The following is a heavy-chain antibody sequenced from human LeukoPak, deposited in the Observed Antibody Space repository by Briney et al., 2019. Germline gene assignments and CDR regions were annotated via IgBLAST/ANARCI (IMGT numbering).Heavy chain of an antibody. J-gene: IGHJ3*02. CDR1: GGSITSGGYY. V-gene: IGHV4-31*03. CDR2: ISHSGYS. CDR3: AKFGSDAFDI. Sequence: SQTLSLTCSVSGGSITSGGYYWNWVRQLPEKGLEWLGYISHSGYSYYNPSLKSRPTISADTSKNQFSLKLTSVTAADTAVYYCAKFGSDAFDIWGQGTMVTVSS. D-gene: IGHD3-10*01.